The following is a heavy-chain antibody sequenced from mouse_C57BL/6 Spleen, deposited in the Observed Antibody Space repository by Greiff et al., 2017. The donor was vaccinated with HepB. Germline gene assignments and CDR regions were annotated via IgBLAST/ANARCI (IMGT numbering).Heavy chain of an antibody. CDR3: ARHEEEAPIGYDYAWFAY. CDR1: GYTFTEYT. V-gene: IGHV1-62-2*01. J-gene: IGHJ3*01. D-gene: IGHD2-4*01. Sequence: QVQLQQSGAELVKPGASVKLSCKASGYTFTEYTIHWVKQRSGQGLEWIGWFYPGSGSIKYNEKFKDKATLTADKSSSTVYMELSRLTSEDSAVYFCARHEEEAPIGYDYAWFAYWGQGTLVTVSA. CDR2: FYPGSGSI.